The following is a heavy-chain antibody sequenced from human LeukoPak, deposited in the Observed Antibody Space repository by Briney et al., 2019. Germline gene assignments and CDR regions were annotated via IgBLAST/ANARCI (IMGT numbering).Heavy chain of an antibody. J-gene: IGHJ4*02. Sequence: PGGSLRLSCAASGFTFSNFNMNWVRQAPGKGLEWVSCISSSGYSIYYADSVKGRFTISRDNAKNSLYLQMNSLRAEDTAVYYCAKSRRDGGSFKQAIDYWGQGTLVTVSS. CDR2: ISSSGYSI. CDR1: GFTFSNFN. D-gene: IGHD1-26*01. V-gene: IGHV3-21*04. CDR3: AKSRRDGGSFKQAIDY.